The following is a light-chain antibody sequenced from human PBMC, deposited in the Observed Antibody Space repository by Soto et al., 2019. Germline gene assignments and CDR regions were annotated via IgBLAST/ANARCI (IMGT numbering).Light chain of an antibody. CDR2: DAS. CDR3: QQRSNWPPIT. Sequence: EIVMTHSPATLSVSPCERGTLPFSASQSISSNLAWYQQKPGQAPRLVIYDASNRATGIPARFSGSGSGTDFTLTISSLEPEDFAVYYCQQRSNWPPITFGQGTRLEIK. CDR1: QSISSN. J-gene: IGKJ5*01. V-gene: IGKV3-11*01.